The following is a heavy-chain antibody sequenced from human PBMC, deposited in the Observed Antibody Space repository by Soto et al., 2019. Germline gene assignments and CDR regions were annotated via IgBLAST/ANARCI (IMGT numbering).Heavy chain of an antibody. CDR1: GSSITPYY. CDR2: VYYSGST. V-gene: IGHV4-59*01. Sequence: SETLSLTCTVSGSSITPYYWSWIRQPPGNALEWIGYVYYSGSTTYNPSLESRVTISVDSSNKQFSLKLTSVTSADTAVYYCATFGPTPRHFMDWGGGTLLAFSS. J-gene: IGHJ4*02. D-gene: IGHD3-10*01. CDR3: ATFGPTPRHFMD.